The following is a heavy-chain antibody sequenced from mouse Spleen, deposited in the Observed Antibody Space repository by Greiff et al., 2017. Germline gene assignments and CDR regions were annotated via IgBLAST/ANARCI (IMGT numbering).Heavy chain of an antibody. CDR3: ASPTDGYYEGFAY. J-gene: IGHJ3*01. D-gene: IGHD2-3*01. CDR2: IYPGSGST. CDR1: GYTFTSYW. V-gene: IGHV1-55*01. Sequence: QVQLQQPGAELVKPGASVKMSCKASGYTFTSYWITWVKQRPGQGLEWIGDIYPGSGSTNYNEKFKSKATLTVDTSSSTAYMQLSSLTSEDSAVYYCASPTDGYYEGFAYWGQGTLVTVSA.